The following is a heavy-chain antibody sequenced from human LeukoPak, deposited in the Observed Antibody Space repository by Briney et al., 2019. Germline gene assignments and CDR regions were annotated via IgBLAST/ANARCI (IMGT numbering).Heavy chain of an antibody. V-gene: IGHV4-39*01. D-gene: IGHD3-10*01. CDR3: ARLTWVEL. Sequence: PSETLSLTCTVSDGSISSSSYYWGWIRQPPGKGLEWIGSIYYSGSTYYNPSLKSRVTISVDTSKNQFSLKLSSVTAADTAVYYCARLTWVELWGQGTLVTVSS. CDR2: IYYSGST. J-gene: IGHJ4*02. CDR1: DGSISSSSYY.